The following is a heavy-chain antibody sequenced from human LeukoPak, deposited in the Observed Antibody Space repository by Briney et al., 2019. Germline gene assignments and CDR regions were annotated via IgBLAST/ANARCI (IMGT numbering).Heavy chain of an antibody. D-gene: IGHD5-24*01. CDR2: IYYSGST. J-gene: IGHJ4*02. V-gene: IGHV4-39*02. CDR3: AREDVDGYNSRIFDY. CDR1: GGSISSSSYY. Sequence: SETLSLTCTVSGGSISSSSYYWGWIRQPPGKGLEWIGSIYYSGSTYYNPSLKSRVTISVDTSKNQFSLKLSSVTAADTAVYYCAREDVDGYNSRIFDYWGQGTLVTVSS.